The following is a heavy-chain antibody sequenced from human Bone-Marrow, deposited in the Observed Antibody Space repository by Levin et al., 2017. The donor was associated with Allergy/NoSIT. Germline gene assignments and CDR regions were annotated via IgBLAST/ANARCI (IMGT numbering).Heavy chain of an antibody. D-gene: IGHD3-16*02. CDR2: VYWDNDR. CDR3: AHVVITYGGVIGDEAFDF. J-gene: IGHJ3*01. V-gene: IGHV2-5*05. Sequence: SLTTTGVGVAWIRQPPGKALEWMAIVYWDNDRRYGPSFNGRLRITKDPSKNQVVLTMANVDPADTASYFCAHVVITYGGVIGDEAFDFWGPGTMVTVSS. CDR1: SLTTTGVG.